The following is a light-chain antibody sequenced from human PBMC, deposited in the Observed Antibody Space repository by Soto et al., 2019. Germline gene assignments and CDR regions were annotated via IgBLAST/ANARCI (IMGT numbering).Light chain of an antibody. CDR1: RSPVYSDGDTY. CDR3: MQGTRWPLYT. Sequence: AMTQSPLSLPVTLGQPASISCRSSRSPVYSDGDTYLSWYQQRPGQSPRRLIYKVSNRDSGVPDRFSGSGADTDFTLKISKVEAEDVGVYYCMQGTRWPLYTFGQGTKLEIK. J-gene: IGKJ2*01. CDR2: KVS. V-gene: IGKV2-30*01.